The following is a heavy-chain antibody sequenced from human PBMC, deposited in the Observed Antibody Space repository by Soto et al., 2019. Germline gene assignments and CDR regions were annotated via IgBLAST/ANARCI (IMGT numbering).Heavy chain of an antibody. Sequence: EVHLLESGGGLVQPGGSLRLSCAASELSSSNHPMTWVRQAPGKGLEWVSGISGSDGGAYYADSVKGRFTISRDNSRSTLYLQMNSLRVEDTAVYYCASGGLHGYTNGGLSYFHSWGQGTLVTVSS. D-gene: IGHD5-18*01. J-gene: IGHJ4*02. V-gene: IGHV3-23*01. CDR3: ASGGLHGYTNGGLSYFHS. CDR2: ISGSDGGA. CDR1: ELSSSNHP.